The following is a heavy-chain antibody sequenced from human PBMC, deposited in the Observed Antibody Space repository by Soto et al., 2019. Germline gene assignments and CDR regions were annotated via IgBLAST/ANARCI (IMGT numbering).Heavy chain of an antibody. D-gene: IGHD3-9*01. CDR3: ARDSLHYYDILTGYYFTGLNNYYYYGMDV. V-gene: IGHV1-69*13. J-gene: IGHJ6*02. Sequence: SVKVSCKASGGTFSSYAISWVRQAPGQGLEWMGGIIPILGTANYAQKFQGRVTITADESTSTAYMELSSLRSEDTAVYYCARDSLHYYDILTGYYFTGLNNYYYYGMDVWGQGTTVTVSS. CDR2: IIPILGTA. CDR1: GGTFSSYA.